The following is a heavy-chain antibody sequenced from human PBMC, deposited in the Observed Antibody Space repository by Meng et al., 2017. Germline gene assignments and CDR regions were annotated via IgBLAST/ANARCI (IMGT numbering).Heavy chain of an antibody. Sequence: QVQLVESGGGGVQPGRSLRLSCAASGFTFSSYGMHWVRQAPGKGLEWVAVIWYDGSNKYYADSVKGRFTISRDNSKNTLYLQMNSLRAEDTAVYYCARVGTATYYFDYWGQGTLVTVSS. V-gene: IGHV3-33*01. J-gene: IGHJ4*02. CDR1: GFTFSSYG. D-gene: IGHD5-18*01. CDR2: IWYDGSNK. CDR3: ARVGTATYYFDY.